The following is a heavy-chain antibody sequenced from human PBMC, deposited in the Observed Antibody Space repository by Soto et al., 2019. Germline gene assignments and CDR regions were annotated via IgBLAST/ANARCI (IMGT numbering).Heavy chain of an antibody. J-gene: IGHJ6*02. D-gene: IGHD2-8*01. CDR3: AKDLPRGRGVRFYYLYGMDV. CDR2: ISGSGGST. CDR1: GFTFSSYA. Sequence: EVQLLESGGGLVQPGGSLRLSCAASGFTFSSYAMSWVRQAPGKGLEWVSAISGSGGSTYHADSVKGRLTISRDNSKNTLDLQVNSLRAEDTAVYYCAKDLPRGRGVRFYYLYGMDVWGQGTTVTVSS. V-gene: IGHV3-23*01.